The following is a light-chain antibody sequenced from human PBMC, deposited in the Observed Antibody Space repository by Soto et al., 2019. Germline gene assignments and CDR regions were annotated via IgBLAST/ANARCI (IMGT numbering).Light chain of an antibody. J-gene: IGLJ1*01. Sequence: QSALTQPASVSGPPGQSITISCTGTSSDVGGYDYVSWYQLHPGKAPKLMVFEVSNRPSGVSYRFSGSKSGNTASLTISGLQAEDEADYFCSSYSISTAYLFGTGNKVTVL. V-gene: IGLV2-14*01. CDR2: EVS. CDR1: SSDVGGYDY. CDR3: SSYSISTAYL.